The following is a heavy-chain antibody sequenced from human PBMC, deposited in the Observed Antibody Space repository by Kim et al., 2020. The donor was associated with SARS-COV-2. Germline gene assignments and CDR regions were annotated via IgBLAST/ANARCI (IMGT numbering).Heavy chain of an antibody. CDR2: INPQSGDT. Sequence: ASVKVSCKAAGYTFTDYYMHWVRQAPGQGLEWMGWINPQSGDTSSAPKFQDRVTMTRDTSISTGYMELSGLRIDDTAIYYCATLYGSGTSDYWGLGTLVTVSS. D-gene: IGHD3-10*01. V-gene: IGHV1-2*02. CDR3: ATLYGSGTSDY. J-gene: IGHJ4*02. CDR1: GYTFTDYY.